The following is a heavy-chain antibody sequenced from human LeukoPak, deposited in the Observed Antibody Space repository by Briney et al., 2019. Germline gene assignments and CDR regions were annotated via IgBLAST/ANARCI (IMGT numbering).Heavy chain of an antibody. D-gene: IGHD2-2*01. CDR2: IYYTGDT. CDR1: GGSISSGGYS. Sequence: KPSETLSLTCAVSGGSISSGGYSWSWIRQPPGKGLEWIGYIYYTGDTNYTPSLKSRVTISADMSKNQFSLNLTSVTAADTAVYYCVRFPAKKADWGQGTLVTVSS. J-gene: IGHJ4*02. V-gene: IGHV4-61*08. CDR3: VRFPAKKAD.